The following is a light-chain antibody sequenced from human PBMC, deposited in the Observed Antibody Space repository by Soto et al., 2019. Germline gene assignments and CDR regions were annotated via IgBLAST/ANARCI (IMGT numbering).Light chain of an antibody. CDR3: QQYSDWPPWT. V-gene: IGKV3-15*01. Sequence: EVVMTQSPATLSVSPGERATLSCRASENINNRLAWYQQTPGQAPRLLIYGASTRATGIPDRFRGSGSGTEFTLTIGRLQSEDFAVYYCQQYSDWPPWTFGQGTKVEIK. CDR1: ENINNR. J-gene: IGKJ1*01. CDR2: GAS.